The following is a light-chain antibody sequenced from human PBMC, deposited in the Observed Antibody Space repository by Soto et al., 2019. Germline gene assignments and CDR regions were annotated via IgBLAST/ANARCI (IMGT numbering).Light chain of an antibody. CDR2: SNA. CDR1: STNIGSSS. CDR3: AAWDDSLMGV. V-gene: IGLV1-44*01. J-gene: IGLJ1*01. Sequence: QSVLTQPPSVSGTPGQTVTITCSGSSTNIGSSSVKWYQQFPGAAPKLLIYSNALRPSGIPNRFSGSKSGTSASLAISGLQPEDEADYYCAAWDDSLMGVFGPGTKVTVL.